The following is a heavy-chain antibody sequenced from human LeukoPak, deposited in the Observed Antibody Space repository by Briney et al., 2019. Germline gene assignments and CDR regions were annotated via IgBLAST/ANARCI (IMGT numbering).Heavy chain of an antibody. Sequence: PGGSLRLSCAASGFTYNIYSMNWVRQVPGKGLEWVASISSRSIYIYYADSVRGRFTISRDNAKNSLDLQMNSLTAEDTAVYFCSRDLDCTVTAFYDGDDGFDLWGRGTMVTVSS. CDR1: GFTYNIYS. J-gene: IGHJ3*01. V-gene: IGHV3-21*01. CDR2: ISSRSIYI. CDR3: SRDLDCTVTAFYDGDDGFDL. D-gene: IGHD2-8*02.